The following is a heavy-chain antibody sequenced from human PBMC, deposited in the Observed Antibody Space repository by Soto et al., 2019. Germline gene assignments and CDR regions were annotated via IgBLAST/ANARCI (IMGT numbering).Heavy chain of an antibody. CDR1: GFTFTSSA. Sequence: SVKVSCKASGFTFTSSAMQWVRQARGQRLEWIGWIVVGSGNTNYAQKFQERVTITRDMSTSTAYMELSSLRSEDTAVYYCAGSVPAANYYYYYYGMDVWGQGTTVTVSS. CDR3: AGSVPAANYYYYYYGMDV. V-gene: IGHV1-58*02. CDR2: IVVGSGNT. J-gene: IGHJ6*02. D-gene: IGHD2-2*01.